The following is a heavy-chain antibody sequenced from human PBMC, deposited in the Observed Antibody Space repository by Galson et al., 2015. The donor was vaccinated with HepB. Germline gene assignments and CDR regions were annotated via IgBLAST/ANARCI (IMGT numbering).Heavy chain of an antibody. CDR3: TRINSGSYRHAY. CDR1: GFTFSSYW. V-gene: IGHV3-7*01. J-gene: IGHJ4*02. Sequence: SLRLSCAASGFTFSSYWMSWVRQAPGKGLEWVANIKQDGSEKYYVDSVKGRFTLSRDNAKNSLYLQMNSLRAEDTALYYCTRINSGSYRHAYWGQGTLVTVSS. D-gene: IGHD1-26*01. CDR2: IKQDGSEK.